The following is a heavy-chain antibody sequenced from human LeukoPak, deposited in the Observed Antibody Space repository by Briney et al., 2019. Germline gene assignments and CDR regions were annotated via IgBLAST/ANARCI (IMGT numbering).Heavy chain of an antibody. D-gene: IGHD1-26*01. Sequence: GGSLRLSCAASGFTFTNYYMNWVRQAPGKGLEWVSSISGSGDYIFSADSLKGRFTISRDNAKNSLYLQMNSLRAEDTAVYYCARVRSGSSSSFDLWGRGTLVTVSS. J-gene: IGHJ2*01. CDR3: ARVRSGSSSSFDL. V-gene: IGHV3-21*01. CDR2: ISGSGDYI. CDR1: GFTFTNYY.